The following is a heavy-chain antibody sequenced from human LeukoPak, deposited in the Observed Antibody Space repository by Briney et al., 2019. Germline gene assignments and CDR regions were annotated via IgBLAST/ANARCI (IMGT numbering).Heavy chain of an antibody. D-gene: IGHD3-10*01. CDR2: IKEDGSRT. Sequence: GGSLRLSCVASGFTFSSYWMTWVRQAPGRGLERVANIKEDGSRTYYMDSVKGRFTISRDNAKSSLYLQMNSLRAEDTAVYYCAVGWLGPFFDPWGQGTLVTVSS. CDR3: AVGWLGPFFDP. V-gene: IGHV3-7*03. J-gene: IGHJ5*02. CDR1: GFTFSSYW.